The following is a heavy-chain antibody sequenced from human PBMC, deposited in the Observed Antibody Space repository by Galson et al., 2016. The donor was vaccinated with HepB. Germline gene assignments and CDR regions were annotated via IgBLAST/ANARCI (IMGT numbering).Heavy chain of an antibody. V-gene: IGHV4-31*03. CDR2: IYYIGTT. CDR1: GASISSVGYY. D-gene: IGHD2-21*01. Sequence: TLSLPCTVSGASISSVGYYWTWIRQHPGKGLEWIGYIYYIGTTYYNPSLKSRVTISVDTSTNQFSLKLNSVTAADTAVYYCARDASGWGSGWFDPWGQGTLVTVSS. J-gene: IGHJ5*02. CDR3: ARDASGWGSGWFDP.